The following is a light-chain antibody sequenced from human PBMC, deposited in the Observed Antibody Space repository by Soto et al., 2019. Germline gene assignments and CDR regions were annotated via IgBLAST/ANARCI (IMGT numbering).Light chain of an antibody. CDR1: ENVGTN. J-gene: IGKJ4*01. CDR3: QQYNNWGLS. Sequence: IVLTQSPATLSVSPGERVTLSCRASENVGTNLAWYQQRPGQPPRLLIYGSSTRANGISATFSGSGSRTEFTLTISSLQSEDSAVYYCQQYNNWGLSFGGGTRVEIK. CDR2: GSS. V-gene: IGKV3D-15*01.